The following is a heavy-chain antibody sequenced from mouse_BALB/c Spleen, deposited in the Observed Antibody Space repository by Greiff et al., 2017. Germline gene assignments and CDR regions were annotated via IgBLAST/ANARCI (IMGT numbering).Heavy chain of an antibody. CDR3: ARDPGSSYWYFDV. D-gene: IGHD1-1*01. CDR2: IWAGGST. CDR1: GFSLTSYG. V-gene: IGHV2-9*02. J-gene: IGHJ1*01. Sequence: QLKESGPGLVAPSQSLSITCTVSGFSLTSYGVHWVRQPPGKGLEWLGVIWAGGSTNYNSALMSRLSISKDNSKSQVFLKMNSLQTDDTAMYYCARDPGSSYWYFDVWGAGTTVTVSS.